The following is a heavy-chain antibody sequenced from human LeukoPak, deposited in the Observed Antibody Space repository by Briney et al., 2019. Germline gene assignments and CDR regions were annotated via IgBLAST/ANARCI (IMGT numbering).Heavy chain of an antibody. CDR2: VYYSGTT. Sequence: SETLSLTCSVFGGSVSSGSYYWSWIRQPPGKGLEWIGYVYYSGTTNYNASLKSRVTISVDTSKNHFSLNLSSVTAADTAVYYCARVDSFKWFDPWGQGTLVSVSS. CDR1: GGSVSSGSYY. D-gene: IGHD2-2*03. J-gene: IGHJ5*02. CDR3: ARVDSFKWFDP. V-gene: IGHV4-61*03.